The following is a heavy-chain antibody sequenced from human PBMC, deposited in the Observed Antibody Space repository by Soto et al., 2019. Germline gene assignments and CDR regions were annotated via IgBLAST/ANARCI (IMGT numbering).Heavy chain of an antibody. V-gene: IGHV1-18*01. J-gene: IGHJ4*02. CDR2: ISAYNGNT. D-gene: IGHD1-26*01. CDR3: ARDGPSIVGATLLWTLDY. CDR1: GYTFTSYG. Sequence: ASVKVSCKASGYTFTSYGISWVRQAPGQGLEWMGWISAYNGNTNYAQKLQGRVTMTTDTSTSTAYMELRSLRSDDTAVYYCARDGPSIVGATLLWTLDYWGQGTLVTVSS.